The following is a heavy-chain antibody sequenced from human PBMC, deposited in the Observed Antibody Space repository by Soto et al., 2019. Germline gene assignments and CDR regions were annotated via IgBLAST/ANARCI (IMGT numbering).Heavy chain of an antibody. CDR2: MSGSGGST. Sequence: DVQLLESGGGLVQPGGSLRLSCTASGFTFSNYAMSWVRQAPGKGLEWDSSMSGSGGSTYYADSVKGRFTISRDNSKKTLDLHMSSLRAEDTAFYYCAKEPNYDFWSGYRYFDSWGQGSLVTVSS. CDR3: AKEPNYDFWSGYRYFDS. D-gene: IGHD3-3*01. V-gene: IGHV3-23*01. J-gene: IGHJ4*02. CDR1: GFTFSNYA.